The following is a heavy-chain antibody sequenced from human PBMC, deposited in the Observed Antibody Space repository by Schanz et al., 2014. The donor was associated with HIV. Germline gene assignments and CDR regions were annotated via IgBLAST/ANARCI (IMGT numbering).Heavy chain of an antibody. Sequence: DVQLLDSGGGLVQPGGSLRLSCAASGFTFSRYWMTWVRQAPGKGLEWVANIKEDGSEKYHADSVKGRFTISRDNAKNSLFLQMESLRAEDTAVYYCARDGGEVWGQATTVTVSS. CDR3: ARDGGEV. CDR2: IKEDGSEK. J-gene: IGHJ6*02. V-gene: IGHV3-7*01. D-gene: IGHD3-16*01. CDR1: GFTFSRYW.